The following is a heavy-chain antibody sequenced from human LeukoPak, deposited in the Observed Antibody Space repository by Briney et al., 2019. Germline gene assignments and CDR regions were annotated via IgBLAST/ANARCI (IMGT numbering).Heavy chain of an antibody. CDR2: ISGSGDST. J-gene: IGHJ4*02. CDR3: ARGYSYGASGFDY. V-gene: IGHV3-23*01. D-gene: IGHD5-18*01. Sequence: GGSLRLSCAASGFTFRSYGMTWVRQAPGKGLEWVSAISGSGDSTYYADSVKGRFTISRDNSRNTLYLQMNSLRAEDTAVYYCARGYSYGASGFDYWGQGTLVTVSS. CDR1: GFTFRSYG.